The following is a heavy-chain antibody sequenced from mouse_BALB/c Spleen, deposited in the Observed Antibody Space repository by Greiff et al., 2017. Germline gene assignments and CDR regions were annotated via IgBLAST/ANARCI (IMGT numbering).Heavy chain of an antibody. CDR3: ARRYDLYYYAMDY. CDR1: GFTFSSYA. Sequence: EVKVVESGGGLVKPGGSLKLSCAASGFTFSSYAMSWVRQSPEKRLEWVAEISSGGSYTYYPDTVTGRFTISRDNAKNTLYLEMSSLRSEDTAMYYCARRYDLYYYAMDYWGQGTSVTVSS. CDR2: ISSGGSYT. V-gene: IGHV5-9-4*01. J-gene: IGHJ4*01. D-gene: IGHD2-14*01.